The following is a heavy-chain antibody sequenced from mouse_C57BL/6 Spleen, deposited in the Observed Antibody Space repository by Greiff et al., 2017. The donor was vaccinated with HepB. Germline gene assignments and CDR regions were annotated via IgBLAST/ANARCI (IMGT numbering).Heavy chain of an antibody. Sequence: EVQLQQSGPELVKPGASVKMSCKASGYTFTDYNMHWVKQSHGKSLEWIGYINPNNGGTSYNQKFKGKATLTVNKSSSTAYMELRSLTSEDSAVDDCARAPRSYYGSSYYAMDYWGQGTSVTVSS. D-gene: IGHD1-1*01. CDR2: INPNNGGT. CDR3: ARAPRSYYGSSYYAMDY. V-gene: IGHV1-22*01. CDR1: GYTFTDYN. J-gene: IGHJ4*01.